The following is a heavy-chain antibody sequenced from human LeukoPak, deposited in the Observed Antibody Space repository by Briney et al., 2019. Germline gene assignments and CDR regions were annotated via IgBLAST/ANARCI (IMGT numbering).Heavy chain of an antibody. D-gene: IGHD2-15*01. J-gene: IGHJ4*02. Sequence: PSETLSLTCAVYGGSFSGYYWSWIRQPPGKGLEGIGEINHSGSTNYNPSLKSRVTISVDTSKNQFSLKLSSVTAADTAVYYCARNLVVVVAAAHGGFDYWGQGTLVTVSS. CDR1: GGSFSGYY. CDR3: ARNLVVVVAAAHGGFDY. CDR2: INHSGST. V-gene: IGHV4-34*01.